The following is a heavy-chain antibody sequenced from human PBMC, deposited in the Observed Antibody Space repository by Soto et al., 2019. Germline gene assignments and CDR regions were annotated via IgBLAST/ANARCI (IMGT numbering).Heavy chain of an antibody. CDR3: ARASGESYPGSRVFDS. D-gene: IGHD3-10*01. J-gene: IGHJ4*02. CDR2: ITNTGGDT. Sequence: PGGSLRLSGAASGFTFSSNAMTWVRRAPGKGLEWVSVITNTGGDTLYADSVKGRFTMSRDNSKNILYLQMNSLRAEDTAIYYCARASGESYPGSRVFDSWGQGTRVTVSS. CDR1: GFTFSSNA. V-gene: IGHV3-23*01.